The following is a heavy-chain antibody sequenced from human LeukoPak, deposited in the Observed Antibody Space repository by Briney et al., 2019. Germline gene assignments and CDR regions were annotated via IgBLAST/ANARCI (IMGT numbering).Heavy chain of an antibody. CDR2: INHSGST. J-gene: IGHJ4*02. CDR1: GGSFSGYY. Sequence: SETLSLTCAVYGGSFSGYYWSWIRQPPGKGLEWVGEINHSGSTNYNPSLKSRVTISVDTSKNQFSLKLSSVTAADTAVYYCARIKGSYRYYFDYWGQGTLVTVSS. V-gene: IGHV4-34*01. CDR3: ARIKGSYRYYFDY. D-gene: IGHD3-16*02.